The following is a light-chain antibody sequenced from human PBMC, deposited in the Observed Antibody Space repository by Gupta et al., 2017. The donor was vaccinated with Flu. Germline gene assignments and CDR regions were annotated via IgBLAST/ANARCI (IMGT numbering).Light chain of an antibody. CDR2: GTS. Sequence: ETVLTQSPGTLSLSPGERATLSCRASQNVNSNYLAWYQQKPGQAPRLLIFGTSGRAIGIPDRISGGGSGTDFTLTISRLEPEDFAVYYCHQDGSSRSFGGGTKVEIK. CDR1: QNVNSNY. CDR3: HQDGSSRS. V-gene: IGKV3-20*01. J-gene: IGKJ4*01.